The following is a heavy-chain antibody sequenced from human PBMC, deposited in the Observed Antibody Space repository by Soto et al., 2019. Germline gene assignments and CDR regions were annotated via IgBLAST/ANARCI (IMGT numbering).Heavy chain of an antibody. Sequence: GGSLRLSCAASGFTFSSFTMNWVRQAPGKGLEWVSSISSGSSYIYYADSVKGRFTISRDNAKNSLYLQMNTLRAEDTAVYYCARGPTSGTYVYWGQGTLVTVS. CDR3: ARGPTSGTYVY. CDR1: GFTFSSFT. D-gene: IGHD1-26*01. V-gene: IGHV3-21*06. CDR2: ISSGSSYI. J-gene: IGHJ4*02.